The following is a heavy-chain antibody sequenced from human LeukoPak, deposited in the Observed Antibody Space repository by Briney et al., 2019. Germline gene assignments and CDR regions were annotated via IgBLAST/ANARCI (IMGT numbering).Heavy chain of an antibody. J-gene: IGHJ4*02. V-gene: IGHV1-2*02. CDR1: GYTFTGYY. CDR3: ARDLGAPYCSGGSCYANDY. Sequence: ASVKVSCKASGYTFTGYYMHWVRQAPGQGLEWMGWINPNSGGTNYAQKFQGRVTVTRDTSISTAYMELSRLRSDDTAVYYCARDLGAPYCSGGSCYANDYWGQGTLVTVSS. CDR2: INPNSGGT. D-gene: IGHD2-15*01.